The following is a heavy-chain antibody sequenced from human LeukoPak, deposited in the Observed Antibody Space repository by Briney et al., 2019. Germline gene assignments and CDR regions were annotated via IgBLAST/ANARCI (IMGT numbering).Heavy chain of an antibody. CDR1: GFTFSDYY. CDR2: ISYDGSNK. J-gene: IGHJ4*02. V-gene: IGHV3-30*03. D-gene: IGHD3-3*01. CDR3: ARDFPTIFGVVNYYFDY. Sequence: GGSLRLSCAASGFTFSDYYMSWIRQAPGKGLEWVAVISYDGSNKYYADSVKGRFTISRDNSKNTLYLQMNSLRAEDTAVYYCARDFPTIFGVVNYYFDYWGQGTLVTVSS.